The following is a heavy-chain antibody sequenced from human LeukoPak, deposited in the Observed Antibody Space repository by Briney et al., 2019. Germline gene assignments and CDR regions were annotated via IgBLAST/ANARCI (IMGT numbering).Heavy chain of an antibody. CDR3: VSLIPSY. CDR2: ISSDGSNK. Sequence: GGSLRLSCAASGFTFSSYTMHWVRQAPGKGLEWLAVISSDGSNKYYADSVKGRFTISRDNSKNTLYLQMNILRPEDTAVYYCVSLIPSYWGQGTLVTVFS. CDR1: GFTFSSYT. J-gene: IGHJ4*02. D-gene: IGHD3-10*01. V-gene: IGHV3-30-3*01.